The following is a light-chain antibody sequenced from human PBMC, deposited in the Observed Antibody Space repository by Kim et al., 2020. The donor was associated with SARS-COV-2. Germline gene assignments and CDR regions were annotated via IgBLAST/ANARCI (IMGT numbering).Light chain of an antibody. V-gene: IGKV3-11*01. Sequence: EIVLTQSPATLSLSPGERATLSCRASQSVSSYLAWYQQKPGQAPRLLIYDASNRATGIPARFSGSGSGTDFTLTISSLEPEDFVVYYCQQRINWPLTFGGGTKVVIK. CDR2: DAS. CDR3: QQRINWPLT. J-gene: IGKJ4*01. CDR1: QSVSSY.